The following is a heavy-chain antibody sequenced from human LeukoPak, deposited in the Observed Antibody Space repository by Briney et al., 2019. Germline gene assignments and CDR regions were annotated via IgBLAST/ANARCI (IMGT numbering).Heavy chain of an antibody. V-gene: IGHV5-51*01. Sequence: GESLKISCKDSGYSFTSYWIGWVRQMPGKGLEWMGIIYPGDSDTRYIPSFQGQVTISADKSISTAYLQWSSLKASDTAMYYCARPRRWLQSGNYYFDYWGQGTLVTVSS. D-gene: IGHD5-24*01. CDR3: ARPRRWLQSGNYYFDY. CDR2: IYPGDSDT. J-gene: IGHJ4*02. CDR1: GYSFTSYW.